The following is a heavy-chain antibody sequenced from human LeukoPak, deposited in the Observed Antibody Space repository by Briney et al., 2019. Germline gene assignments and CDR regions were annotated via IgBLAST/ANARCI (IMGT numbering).Heavy chain of an antibody. CDR2: INPNRGDT. Sequence: ASVTVSCKASRYTFTDYYMHWVRQAPGQGLEGMGRINPNRGDTNYAQKFQGRVTMTRDTSINTSYMQLSRLRSDDTAVYYCARDGSAAGPSNWFDTWGQGTLVTVSS. CDR1: RYTFTDYY. V-gene: IGHV1-2*06. J-gene: IGHJ5*02. CDR3: ARDGSAAGPSNWFDT. D-gene: IGHD6-13*01.